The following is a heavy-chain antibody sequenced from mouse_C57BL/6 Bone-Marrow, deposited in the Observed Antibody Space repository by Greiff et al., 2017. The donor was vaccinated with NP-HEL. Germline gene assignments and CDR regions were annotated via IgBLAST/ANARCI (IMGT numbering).Heavy chain of an antibody. Sequence: VQLQQSGPELVKPGASVKISCKASGYTFTDYYMNWVKQSHGKSLEWIGDINPNNGGTSYNQKFKGKATLTVDKSSSTAYMELRSLTSEDSAVYYCAAPYDVGGHYAMDYWGQGTSVTVSS. D-gene: IGHD2-12*01. J-gene: IGHJ4*01. CDR1: GYTFTDYY. CDR2: INPNNGGT. V-gene: IGHV1-26*01. CDR3: AAPYDVGGHYAMDY.